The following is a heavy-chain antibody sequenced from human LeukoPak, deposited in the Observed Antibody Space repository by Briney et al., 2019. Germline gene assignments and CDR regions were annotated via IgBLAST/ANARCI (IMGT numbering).Heavy chain of an antibody. J-gene: IGHJ6*02. Sequence: SETLSLTCTVSGGSMSPYHWGWIRQPAGKGLEWIGRIYTSGSTNYNPSLKSRVTMSVDTSKNQFSLKLSSVTAADTAVYYCARGVRSGGKVRRSENYYYYYGMDVWGQGTTVTVSS. CDR3: ARGVRSGGKVRRSENYYYYYGMDV. D-gene: IGHD2-15*01. V-gene: IGHV4-4*07. CDR1: GGSMSPYH. CDR2: IYTSGST.